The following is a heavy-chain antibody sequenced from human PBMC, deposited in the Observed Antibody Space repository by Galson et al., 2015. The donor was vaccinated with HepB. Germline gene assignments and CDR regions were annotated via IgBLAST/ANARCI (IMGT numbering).Heavy chain of an antibody. CDR2: IYPGDSDT. V-gene: IGHV5-51*01. CDR3: ARKRLTEDEGATSDY. Sequence: QSGAEVKKPGESLKISCKGSGYSFTSYWIGWVRQMPGKGLEWMGIIYPGDSDTRYSPSFQGQVTISADKSISTAYLQWSSLKASDTAMYYCARKRLTEDEGATSDYWGQGTLVTVSS. CDR1: GYSFTSYW. J-gene: IGHJ4*02. D-gene: IGHD1-26*01.